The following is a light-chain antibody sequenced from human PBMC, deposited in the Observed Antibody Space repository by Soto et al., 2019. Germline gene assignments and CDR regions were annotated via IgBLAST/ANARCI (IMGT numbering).Light chain of an antibody. V-gene: IGKV3-15*01. J-gene: IGKJ2*01. Sequence: IVLTQSPATLSVSPGERATLSCRASQSVSSNLAWYQQRPGQAPILLIYGASARATGVPARFSRSGSGPEFTLTISSLQSEDVAVYYCQQYKNWPPYTFGQGTKLEIK. CDR1: QSVSSN. CDR3: QQYKNWPPYT. CDR2: GAS.